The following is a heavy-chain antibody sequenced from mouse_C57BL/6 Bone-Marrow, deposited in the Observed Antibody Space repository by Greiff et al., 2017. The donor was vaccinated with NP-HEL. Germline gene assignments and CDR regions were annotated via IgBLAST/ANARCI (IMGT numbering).Heavy chain of an antibody. Sequence: EVQLVESGGDLVKPGGSLKLSCAASGFTFSSYGMSWVRQTPDKRLEWVATISSGGSYTYYPASVKGRFTISRDNAKNTLYLQMSSLKSEDTAMYYCARPSYYSNYDYWGQGTTLTVSS. D-gene: IGHD2-5*01. CDR1: GFTFSSYG. V-gene: IGHV5-6*01. CDR2: ISSGGSYT. CDR3: ARPSYYSNYDY. J-gene: IGHJ2*01.